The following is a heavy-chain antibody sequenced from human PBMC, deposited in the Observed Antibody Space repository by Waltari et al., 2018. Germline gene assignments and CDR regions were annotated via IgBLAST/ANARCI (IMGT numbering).Heavy chain of an antibody. V-gene: IGHV1-2*02. Sequence: LVQSGAEVKKPGASVRVSCKTSGYTFSAYYIHWVRQAPGQGLEGMGWINTRNGETKYTQTFHGRVTLTRDTSINTAYMELSSLIFDDTAVYYCAREGSHLTTVNDFWGQGTLVIVSS. CDR3: AREGSHLTTVNDF. CDR1: GYTFSAYY. CDR2: INTRNGET. J-gene: IGHJ4*02. D-gene: IGHD4-4*01.